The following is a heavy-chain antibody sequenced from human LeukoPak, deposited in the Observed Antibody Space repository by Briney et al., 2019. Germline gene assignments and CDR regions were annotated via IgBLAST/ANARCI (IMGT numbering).Heavy chain of an antibody. V-gene: IGHV4-59*08. J-gene: IGHJ4*02. D-gene: IGHD5-18*01. CDR2: IYYSGST. Sequence: GSLRLSCAASGFTFSSYWMSWVRQAPGKGLEWIGYIYYSGSTNYNPSLKSRVTISVDTSKNQFSLKLSSVTAADTAVYYCARSGYSYGYDYFDYWGQGTLVTVSS. CDR1: GFTFSSYW. CDR3: ARSGYSYGYDYFDY.